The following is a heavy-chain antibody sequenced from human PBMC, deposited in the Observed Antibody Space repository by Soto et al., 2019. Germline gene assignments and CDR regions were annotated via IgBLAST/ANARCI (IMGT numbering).Heavy chain of an antibody. D-gene: IGHD3-10*01. V-gene: IGHV1-18*01. Sequence: QVQLVQSGAEVKKPGASVKVSCKASGYTFTSYAISWVRQAPGQGLEWMGWISAYNGNTNYAQKLQGRVTMTTDTSATTAYRELRRLGSDDTAVYCCAGSGRQAGYWGVGTLVPVSP. CDR3: AGSGRQAGY. CDR2: ISAYNGNT. J-gene: IGHJ4*02. CDR1: GYTFTSYA.